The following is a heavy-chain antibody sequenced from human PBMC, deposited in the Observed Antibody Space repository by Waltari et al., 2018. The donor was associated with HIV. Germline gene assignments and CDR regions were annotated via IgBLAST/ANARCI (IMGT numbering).Heavy chain of an antibody. D-gene: IGHD2-8*01. J-gene: IGHJ6*02. CDR1: GITVSPNY. CDR3: CTTLEYYYGMDV. V-gene: IGHV3-53*01. Sequence: VLLVESGGGWIQPGGSLGLTCAGPGITVSPNYMSWVRQAPGKGVDVVSVSYYNGGYTDYPDSVKGRCTISRDNAKNPMYLQMNSLRAEDTAGDYCCTTLEYYYGMDVWGQGPTVTVSS. CDR2: SYYNGGYT.